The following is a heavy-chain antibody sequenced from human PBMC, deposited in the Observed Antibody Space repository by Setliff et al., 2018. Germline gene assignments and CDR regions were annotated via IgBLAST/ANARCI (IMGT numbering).Heavy chain of an antibody. CDR2: THTDGITI. CDR1: GFTFKTYE. J-gene: IGHJ6*02. CDR3: ARRLPYFGMDV. V-gene: IGHV3-48*03. D-gene: IGHD2-15*01. Sequence: SLKISCEASGFTFKTYEMIWVRQAPGKGLERVSKTHTDGITIYSDSVRGRFTIFRDSAKNSLHLQMTSLSAEDTAVYYCARRLPYFGMDVWGQGTTVTVSS.